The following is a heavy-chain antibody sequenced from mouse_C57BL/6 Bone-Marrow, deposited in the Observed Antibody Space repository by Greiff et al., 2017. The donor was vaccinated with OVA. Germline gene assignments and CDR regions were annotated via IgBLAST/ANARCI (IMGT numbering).Heavy chain of an antibody. CDR2: IDPENGDT. V-gene: IGHV14-4*01. D-gene: IGHD1-1*01. CDR3: TFYYYGSSYLDY. J-gene: IGHJ2*01. CDR1: GFNIKDDY. Sequence: EVQRVESGAELVRPGASVKLSCTASGFNIKDDYMHWVKQRPEQGLEWIGWIDPENGDTEYASKFQGKATITADTSSNTAYLQLSSLTSEDTAVYYCTFYYYGSSYLDYWGQGTTLTVSS.